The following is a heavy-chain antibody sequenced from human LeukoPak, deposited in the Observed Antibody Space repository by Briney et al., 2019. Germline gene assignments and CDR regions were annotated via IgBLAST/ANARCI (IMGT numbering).Heavy chain of an antibody. CDR2: IKSNLDDGTA. V-gene: IGHV3-15*01. CDR1: GFGFNNAW. CDR3: STDFSHFDFSSGYYSY. J-gene: IGHJ4*02. D-gene: IGHD3-3*01. Sequence: TGGSLRLSCAASGFGFNNAWMIWVRQTPGKGREWVGRIKSNLDDGTADYATPVKGRFIISRDDSKNTLYLQMSSLKIEDTAVYYCSTDFSHFDFSSGYYSYWGQGTLVTV.